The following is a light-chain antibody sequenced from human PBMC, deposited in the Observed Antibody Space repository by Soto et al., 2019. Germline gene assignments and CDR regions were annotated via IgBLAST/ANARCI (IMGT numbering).Light chain of an antibody. J-gene: IGKJ1*01. CDR1: QTVNSNF. V-gene: IGKV3-20*01. Sequence: EIVLMQSPGTLSLSPGERATLSCRASQTVNSNFLAWYQQKPGQAPRLLIYGAANRAIGIPDRISGSGSGTDFTLTISRLQPEDFAMYYCQHHDGSTTWTFGQGTKVDIK. CDR2: GAA. CDR3: QHHDGSTTWT.